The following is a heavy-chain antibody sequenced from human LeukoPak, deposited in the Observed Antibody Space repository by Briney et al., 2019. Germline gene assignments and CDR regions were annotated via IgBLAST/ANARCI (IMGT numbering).Heavy chain of an antibody. J-gene: IGHJ4*02. CDR3: ASKSTSGYYY. V-gene: IGHV1-2*02. D-gene: IGHD3-22*01. CDR1: GYTFTGYY. CDR2: INHNSGGT. Sequence: ASVTVSCKTSGYTFTGYYMHWVRQPPGQGLDWMGFINHNSGGTNFAQKFQGRVTMTRDTSISTAYMELSRLRSDDTAVYYFASKSTSGYYYWGQGTPVTVSS.